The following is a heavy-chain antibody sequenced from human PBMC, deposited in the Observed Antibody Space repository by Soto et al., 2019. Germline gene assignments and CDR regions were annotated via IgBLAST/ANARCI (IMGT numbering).Heavy chain of an antibody. CDR1: GFSLTNYV. J-gene: IGHJ4*02. V-gene: IGHV3-23*01. D-gene: IGHD3-22*01. CDR2: ISGRGDSR. Sequence: PGGSLRLSCAASGFSLTNYVMNWVRQAPGKGLEGVAVISGRGDSRYYADSVKGRFTISRDNSKNTLYLQMNSLRAEDTAIYFCAKVYSYDSSRSLGPFYSASWGQGPLVPVPQ. CDR3: AKVYSYDSSRSLGPFYSAS.